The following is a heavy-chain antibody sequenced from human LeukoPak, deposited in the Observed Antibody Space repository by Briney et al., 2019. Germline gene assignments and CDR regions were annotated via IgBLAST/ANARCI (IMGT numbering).Heavy chain of an antibody. J-gene: IGHJ3*02. CDR1: GFTFSSYA. D-gene: IGHD3-10*01. CDR2: ISGSGGST. CDR3: AKEDITMVRGVPHAFDI. V-gene: IGHV3-23*01. Sequence: GGSLRLSCAASGFTFSSYAMSWVRQAPGKGLEWVSAISGSGGSTYYADSVKGRFTISRDNSKNTLYLQMNGLRAEDTAVYYCAKEDITMVRGVPHAFDIWGQETMVTVSS.